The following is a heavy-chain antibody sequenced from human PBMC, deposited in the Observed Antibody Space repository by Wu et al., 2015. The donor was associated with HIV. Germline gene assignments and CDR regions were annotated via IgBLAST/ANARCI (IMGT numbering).Heavy chain of an antibody. J-gene: IGHJ6*02. V-gene: IGHV1-69*05. Sequence: QVQLVQSGAEVKKPGSSVKVSCKSSGGTFTDYPISWVRQAPGQGLEWVGGIIPIFGTANYAQKFQGRVTITTDESTSTAYMELNSLRSEDMAVYYCARWAVAVTAHNYGMDVWGQGTTVTVSS. CDR3: ARWAVAVTAHNYGMDV. D-gene: IGHD2-21*02. CDR1: GGTFTDYP. CDR2: IIPIFGTA.